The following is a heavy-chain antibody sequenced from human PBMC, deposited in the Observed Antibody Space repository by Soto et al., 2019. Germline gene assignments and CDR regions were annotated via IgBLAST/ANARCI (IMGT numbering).Heavy chain of an antibody. CDR1: GGSISSYY. D-gene: IGHD3-10*01. CDR2: IYYSGST. J-gene: IGHJ5*02. V-gene: IGHV4-59*01. Sequence: QVQLQESGPGLVKPSETLSLTCTVSGGSISSYYWSWIRQPPGKGLEWIGYIYYSGSTNYNPSLKSRVTIPVDTSKNQFSLKLSSVTAADTAVYYCARDQGYYGSGWGWIDPWGQGTLVTVSS. CDR3: ARDQGYYGSGWGWIDP.